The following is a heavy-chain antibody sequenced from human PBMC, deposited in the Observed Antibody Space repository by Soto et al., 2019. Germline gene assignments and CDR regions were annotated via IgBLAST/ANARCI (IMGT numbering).Heavy chain of an antibody. CDR1: GFTFSNAW. CDR2: IKSKTDGGTT. Sequence: GESLKISCAASGFTFSNAWMSWVRQAPGKGLEWVGRIKSKTDGGTTDYAAPVKGRFTISRDDSKNTLYLQMNSLKTEDTAVYYCTTEGVTTGRGDGGDVWGQGTTVTISS. V-gene: IGHV3-15*01. CDR3: TTEGVTTGRGDGGDV. J-gene: IGHJ6*02. D-gene: IGHD4-17*01.